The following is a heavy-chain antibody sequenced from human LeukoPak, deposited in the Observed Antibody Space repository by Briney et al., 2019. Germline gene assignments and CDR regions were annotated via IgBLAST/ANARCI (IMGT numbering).Heavy chain of an antibody. CDR3: ARGVPPRGQFDS. Sequence: SSETLSLTCTVSGGSISSYYWSWIRQPAGKGLEWIGRIYTSGSTNYKPSLKSRVIMSIDTSKNQFSLRLSSVTAADTAVYYCARGVPPRGQFDSWGQGTLVTVSS. D-gene: IGHD1-1*01. CDR1: GGSISSYY. V-gene: IGHV4-4*07. J-gene: IGHJ4*02. CDR2: IYTSGST.